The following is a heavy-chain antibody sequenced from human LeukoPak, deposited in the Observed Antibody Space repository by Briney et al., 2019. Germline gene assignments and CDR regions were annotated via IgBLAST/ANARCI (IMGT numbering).Heavy chain of an antibody. CDR1: GFTFSSYT. Sequence: GGSLRLSCAASGFTFSSYTMNWVRQAPGKGLEWVSYISSSYSTIYYADSVKGRFTVSRDNAKNSLFLQMNSLRAEDTAVYYCARGDYYDSSGYYYWGQGTLVTASS. V-gene: IGHV3-48*01. CDR2: ISSSYSTI. D-gene: IGHD3-22*01. CDR3: ARGDYYDSSGYYY. J-gene: IGHJ4*02.